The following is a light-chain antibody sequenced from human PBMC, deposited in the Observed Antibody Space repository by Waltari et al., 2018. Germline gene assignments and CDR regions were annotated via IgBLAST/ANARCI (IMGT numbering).Light chain of an antibody. Sequence: EIVLTQSPGTLSLSLGERPTVSCRTSQSVSRALAWYQHKPGQAPRLLIYGASTRATGIPDRFSGSGSGTDFSLTISRLEPDDFAVYYCQHYLRLPVTFGQGTTVEI. V-gene: IGKV3-20*01. CDR2: GAS. CDR1: QSVSRA. CDR3: QHYLRLPVT. J-gene: IGKJ1*01.